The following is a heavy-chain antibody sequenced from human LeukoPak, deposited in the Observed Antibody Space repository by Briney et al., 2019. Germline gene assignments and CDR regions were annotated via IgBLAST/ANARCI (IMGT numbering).Heavy chain of an antibody. CDR3: ARVGDELGTTYDAFDI. J-gene: IGHJ3*02. CDR1: CGSISSYY. D-gene: IGHD2/OR15-2a*01. CDR2: IYTSGST. Sequence: SETLSLTCTVSCGSISSYYWSWIRQPAGKGLEWIGRIYTSGSTNYNPSLKSRVTMSVDTSKNQFSLKLSSVTAADTAVYYCARVGDELGTTYDAFDIWGQGTMVTVSS. V-gene: IGHV4-4*07.